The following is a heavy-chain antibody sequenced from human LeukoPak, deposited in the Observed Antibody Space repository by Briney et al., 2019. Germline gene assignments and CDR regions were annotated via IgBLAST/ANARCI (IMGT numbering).Heavy chain of an antibody. CDR3: AARAAAGTDDAFDI. V-gene: IGHV4-4*02. D-gene: IGHD6-13*01. CDR2: IYHSGST. J-gene: IGHJ3*02. CDR1: GGSISGSNW. Sequence: SETLSLTCAVSGGSISGSNWWSWVRQPPGKGLEWIGEIYHSGSTNYNPSLKSRVTISVDKSKNQFSLKLSSVTAADTAVYYCAARAAAGTDDAFDIWGQGTMVTVSS.